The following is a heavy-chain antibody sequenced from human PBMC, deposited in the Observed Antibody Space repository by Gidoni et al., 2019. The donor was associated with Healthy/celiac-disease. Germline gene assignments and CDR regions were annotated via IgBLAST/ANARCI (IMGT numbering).Heavy chain of an antibody. D-gene: IGHD2-8*01. CDR1: GVTCSRYE. Sequence: EVQLVEYGGGVGQPEGSLRISCADPGVTCSRYEMNWVRQAPGKGLEWVSYMSSSGSTIYYADSVKGRFTISRDNAKNSLYLQMNSLRAEDTAVYYCARDVVLMVYAIPYYYGMDVWGQGTTVTVSS. CDR3: ARDVVLMVYAIPYYYGMDV. J-gene: IGHJ6*02. CDR2: MSSSGSTI. V-gene: IGHV3-48*03.